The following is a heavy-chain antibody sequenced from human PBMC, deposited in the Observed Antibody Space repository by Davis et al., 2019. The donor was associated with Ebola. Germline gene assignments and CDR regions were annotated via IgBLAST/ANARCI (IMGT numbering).Heavy chain of an antibody. V-gene: IGHV3-21*01. CDR1: GFTFTSYS. J-gene: IGHJ4*02. D-gene: IGHD4-11*01. CDR3: AREYSNYGSFDY. CDR2: ISSSSTYI. Sequence: GESLKISCAASGFTFTSYSMNWVRQAPGKGLEWVSSISSSSTYIYYADSVKGRFTISRDNAKNSLYLQMNSLRAEDTAVYYCAREYSNYGSFDYWGQGTLVTVSS.